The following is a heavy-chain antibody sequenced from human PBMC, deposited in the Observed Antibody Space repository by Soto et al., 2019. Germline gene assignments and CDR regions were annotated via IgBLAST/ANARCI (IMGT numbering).Heavy chain of an antibody. V-gene: IGHV4-61*01. J-gene: IGHJ5*02. CDR2: IYYSGST. Sequence: SGTLSLTCTVSGGSVSSGSYYWSWIRQPPGKGLEWIGYIYYSGSTNYNPSLKSRVTISVDTSKNQFSLKLSSVTAADTAVYYCARDSSSSWFDPWGQGTLVTVSS. CDR1: GGSVSSGSYY. D-gene: IGHD6-6*01. CDR3: ARDSSSSWFDP.